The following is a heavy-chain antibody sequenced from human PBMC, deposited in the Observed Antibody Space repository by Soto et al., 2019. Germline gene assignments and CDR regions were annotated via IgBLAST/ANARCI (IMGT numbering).Heavy chain of an antibody. D-gene: IGHD6-13*01. J-gene: IGHJ5*02. CDR3: ARDSVPLAGTAWAGNRLDP. CDR2: ISYDGNSN. Sequence: QVQLVESGGGVVQPGGSLRLSCAASGFIFSTYAMYWVRQTPGKGLEWVAVISYDGNSNFYTDSLKGRFPISRDNSRNTLYLQMNNLRTEDTALYFCARDSVPLAGTAWAGNRLDPWGQGTLVTVSS. V-gene: IGHV3-30-3*01. CDR1: GFIFSTYA.